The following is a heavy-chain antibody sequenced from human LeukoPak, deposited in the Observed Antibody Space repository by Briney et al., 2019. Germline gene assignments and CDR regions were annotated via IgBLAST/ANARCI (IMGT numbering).Heavy chain of an antibody. V-gene: IGHV1-69*05. J-gene: IGHJ1*01. CDR1: GGTFSSYA. D-gene: IGHD3-22*01. Sequence: SSVKVSCKASGGTFSSYAISWVRQAPGQGLEWMGGIIPIFGTANYAQKFQGRVTITTDESTSTAYMELSSLRSEDTAVYYCARGQINYDSSGDYYGYFQHWGQGTLVTVSS. CDR2: IIPIFGTA. CDR3: ARGQINYDSSGDYYGYFQH.